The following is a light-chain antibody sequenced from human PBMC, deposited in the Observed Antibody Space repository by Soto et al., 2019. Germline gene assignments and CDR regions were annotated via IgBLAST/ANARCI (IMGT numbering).Light chain of an antibody. CDR2: GAS. CDR1: QSVSSSL. J-gene: IGKJ5*01. Sequence: EIVLTQSPGTLSLSPGERATLSCRASQSVSSSLLAWYQQKPGQAPRLLIYGASSRATGIPDRFSGSGSGTDFTLTIIRLEPEDFAVYYCQQYGSTPITFGQGTRLEIK. V-gene: IGKV3-20*01. CDR3: QQYGSTPIT.